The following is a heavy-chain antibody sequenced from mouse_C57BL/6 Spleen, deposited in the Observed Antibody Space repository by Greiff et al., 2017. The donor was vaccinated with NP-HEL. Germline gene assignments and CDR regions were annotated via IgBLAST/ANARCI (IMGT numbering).Heavy chain of an antibody. CDR1: GYTFTSYW. D-gene: IGHD3-2*02. J-gene: IGHJ2*01. V-gene: IGHV1-50*01. Sequence: VQLQQPGAELVKPGASVKLSCKASGYTFTSYWMQWVKQRPGPGLEWIGEIDPSDSYTNYNQKFKGKATLTVDTSSSTAYMQLSSLTSEDSAVYYCARGGDSSGYGDYWGQGTTLTVSS. CDR2: IDPSDSYT. CDR3: ARGGDSSGYGDY.